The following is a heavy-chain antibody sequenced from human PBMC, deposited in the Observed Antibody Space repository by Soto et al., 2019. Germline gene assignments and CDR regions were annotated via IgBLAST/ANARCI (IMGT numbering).Heavy chain of an antibody. Sequence: PGGSLRLSCTASGFTFGDYAMSWVRQAPGQGLEWVGFIRSKAYGGTTEYAASVKGRFTISRDDSKSIAYLQMNSLKTEDTADYYCTRVGCSSTSSWVRYYYYGMDVWGQGTTVTVSS. CDR1: GFTFGDYA. D-gene: IGHD2-2*01. CDR3: TRVGCSSTSSWVRYYYYGMDV. V-gene: IGHV3-49*04. J-gene: IGHJ6*02. CDR2: IRSKAYGGTT.